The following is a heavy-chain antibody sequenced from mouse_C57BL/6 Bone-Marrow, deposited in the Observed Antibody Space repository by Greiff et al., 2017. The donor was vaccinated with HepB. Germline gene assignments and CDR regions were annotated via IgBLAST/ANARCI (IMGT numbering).Heavy chain of an antibody. CDR1: GFTFSSYG. CDR3: ARHARYSAWFAY. CDR2: ISSGGSYT. J-gene: IGHJ3*01. Sequence: EVQLVESGGDLVKPGGSLKLSCAASGFTFSSYGMSWVSQTPDKRLEWVATISSGGSYTYYTDSVKVRFTISRDNAKNTLYLQMSSLKSEDTAMYYCARHARYSAWFAYWGEGTLVTVSA. D-gene: IGHD2-12*01. V-gene: IGHV5-6*01.